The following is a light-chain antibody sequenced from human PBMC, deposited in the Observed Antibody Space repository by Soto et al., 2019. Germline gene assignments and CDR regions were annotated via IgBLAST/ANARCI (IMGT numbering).Light chain of an antibody. CDR2: AAS. CDR1: QSINTY. CDR3: QESYSHSRT. Sequence: DIQMTQSPSSLSASVGDRVTITCWASQSINTYLNWYQQKPGKAPKLLIYAASSLQSGVPSRFSGSGSGTDFTLTIGSLQPEDFATYYCQESYSHSRTFGPGTKVDI. J-gene: IGKJ3*01. V-gene: IGKV1-39*01.